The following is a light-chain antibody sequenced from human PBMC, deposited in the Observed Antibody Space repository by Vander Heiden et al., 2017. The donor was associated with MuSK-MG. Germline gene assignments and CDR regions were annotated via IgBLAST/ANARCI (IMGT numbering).Light chain of an antibody. Sequence: SFELTQPPSVSVSPGQTATITCSGDALPNQYAYWYQQRPGQAPVLVMDRDRERPSGIPERFSGSRSGTTVALTISGVQAEDDADYYCQSTDSSGTYVFGAGTKVIVL. CDR3: QSTDSSGTYV. J-gene: IGLJ1*01. V-gene: IGLV3-25*03. CDR1: ALPNQY. CDR2: RDR.